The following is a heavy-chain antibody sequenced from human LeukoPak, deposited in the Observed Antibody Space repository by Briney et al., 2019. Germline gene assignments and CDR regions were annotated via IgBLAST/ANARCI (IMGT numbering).Heavy chain of an antibody. V-gene: IGHV1-46*02. J-gene: IGHJ5*02. D-gene: IGHD2-15*01. CDR1: GYTFNIYY. Sequence: ASVKVSCKTSGYTFNIYYVQWVRQAPGQGLEWMGVIHPNDGGTTYAQKFQGRIIVTSDTSTSTIYMELSSLKSDDTAVYYCARGDIDHWGQGTLVTVSS. CDR3: ARGDIDH. CDR2: IHPNDGGT.